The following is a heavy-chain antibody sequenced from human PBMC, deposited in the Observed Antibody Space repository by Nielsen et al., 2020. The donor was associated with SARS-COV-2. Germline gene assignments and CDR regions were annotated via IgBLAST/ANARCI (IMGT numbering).Heavy chain of an antibody. CDR2: IYTDGST. CDR1: GFTISSSF. D-gene: IGHD7-27*01. Sequence: GESLKISCGASGFTISSSFMSWVRQAAGKGLDWVSVIYTDGSTSHADSVKGRFTISRDNSKNTLYLQMNSLRAGDTAVYYCARDNWGRMDVWGQGTTVTVSS. V-gene: IGHV3-66*01. CDR3: ARDNWGRMDV. J-gene: IGHJ6*02.